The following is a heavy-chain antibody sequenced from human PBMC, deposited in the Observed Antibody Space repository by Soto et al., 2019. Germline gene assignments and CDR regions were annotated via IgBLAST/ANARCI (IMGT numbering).Heavy chain of an antibody. V-gene: IGHV1-18*01. Sequence: QVQLVQSGAEVRKPGASVKVSCKASGYSFLYYAITWVRQAPGQGLEWMGWISPYNANTKFGERVQGRVTISTDTSATTAYLELKSLTTDDTAVYYCAVRGSGTSKALLGWGQGTLVTVSS. D-gene: IGHD6-19*01. CDR3: AVRGSGTSKALLG. J-gene: IGHJ4*02. CDR2: ISPYNANT. CDR1: GYSFLYYA.